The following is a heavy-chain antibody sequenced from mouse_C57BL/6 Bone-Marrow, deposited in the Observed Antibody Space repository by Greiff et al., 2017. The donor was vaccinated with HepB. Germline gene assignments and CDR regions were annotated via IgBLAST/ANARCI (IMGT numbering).Heavy chain of an antibody. CDR3: TAYSAYFDY. Sequence: EVKLMESGGGLVQPGGSMKLSCVASGFTFSNYWMNWVRQSPEKGLEWVAQIRLKSDNYATHYAESVKGRFTISRDDSKSSVYLQMNNLRAEDTGMYYCTAYSAYFDYWGQGTTLTVSS. D-gene: IGHD2-12*01. J-gene: IGHJ2*01. CDR1: GFTFSNYW. V-gene: IGHV6-3*01. CDR2: IRLKSDNYAT.